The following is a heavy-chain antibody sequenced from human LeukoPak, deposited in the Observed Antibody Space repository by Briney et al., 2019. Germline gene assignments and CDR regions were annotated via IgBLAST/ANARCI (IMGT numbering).Heavy chain of an antibody. Sequence: GGSLRLSCAASGFTFSNYDIHWVRQAPGKGLEWVAFIWSDGSNRYYADSVKGRFTISRDNSKNTLYLQMNSLRTEDTAVYYCAKDRCSNGIGCYYYYMEVWGKGTTVTISS. J-gene: IGHJ6*03. D-gene: IGHD2-8*01. V-gene: IGHV3-30*02. CDR3: AKDRCSNGIGCYYYYMEV. CDR2: IWSDGSNR. CDR1: GFTFSNYD.